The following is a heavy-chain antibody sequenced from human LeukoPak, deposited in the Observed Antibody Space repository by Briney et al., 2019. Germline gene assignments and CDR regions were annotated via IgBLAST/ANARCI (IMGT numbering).Heavy chain of an antibody. CDR1: GYTFTGYY. V-gene: IGHV1-2*06. CDR3: ASLTSGYLLEYFQH. J-gene: IGHJ1*01. Sequence: ASVKVSCKASGYTFTGYYMHWVRQAPGQGREWMGRINPNSGGTNYAQKFQGRVTMTRDTSISTAYMELSRLRSDDTAVYYCASLTSGYLLEYFQHWGQGTLVTVSS. CDR2: INPNSGGT. D-gene: IGHD3-22*01.